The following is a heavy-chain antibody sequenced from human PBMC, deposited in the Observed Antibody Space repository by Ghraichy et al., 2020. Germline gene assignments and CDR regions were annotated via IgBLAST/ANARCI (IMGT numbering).Heavy chain of an antibody. Sequence: SVKVSCKASGGTFSSYAISWVRQAPGQGLEWMGGIIPIFGTANYAQKFQGRVTITADESTSTAYMELSSLRSEDTAVYYCARARDQRPPHAFDIWGQGTMVTVSS. CDR1: GGTFSSYA. CDR3: ARARDQRPPHAFDI. CDR2: IIPIFGTA. V-gene: IGHV1-69*13. J-gene: IGHJ3*02. D-gene: IGHD2-2*01.